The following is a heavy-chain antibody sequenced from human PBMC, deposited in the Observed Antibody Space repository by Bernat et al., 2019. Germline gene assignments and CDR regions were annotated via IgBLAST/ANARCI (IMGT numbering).Heavy chain of an antibody. Sequence: QVQLQQWGAGLLKPSETLSLTCAVYGGSFSGYYWSWIRQPPGKGLEWIGEINHSGSTNYNPSLKSRVTISVDTSKNQFSLKLSSVTAADTAVYYCARQGRRIAAIDYWGQGTLVTVSS. CDR1: GGSFSGYY. CDR2: INHSGST. D-gene: IGHD6-6*01. CDR3: ARQGRRIAAIDY. V-gene: IGHV4-34*01. J-gene: IGHJ4*02.